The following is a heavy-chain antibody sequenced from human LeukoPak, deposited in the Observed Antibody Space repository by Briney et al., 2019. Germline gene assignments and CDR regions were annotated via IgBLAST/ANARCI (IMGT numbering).Heavy chain of an antibody. V-gene: IGHV3-30*03. Sequence: GRSLRLSCAASGFSFSSYGMQRVRQAPGKGLQWVAVVSYDGSNIDYADSVKGRFTISRDNSKNTLYLQMNSLRAEDTAVYYCAQGFTAIIYWGQGTLVTVSS. D-gene: IGHD2-21*02. CDR3: AQGFTAIIY. CDR2: VSYDGSNI. CDR1: GFSFSSYG. J-gene: IGHJ4*02.